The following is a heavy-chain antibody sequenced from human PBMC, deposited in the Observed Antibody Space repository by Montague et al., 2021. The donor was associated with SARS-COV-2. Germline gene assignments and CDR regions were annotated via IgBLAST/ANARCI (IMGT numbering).Heavy chain of an antibody. CDR3: VKVRDSGYDYPNGFDS. D-gene: IGHD5-12*01. V-gene: IGHV3-23*01. Sequence: SLRLSWSASGFSFSRYAMSWVRQAPGKGLEWVSGISGASVRIYYADSVKGWFTISRDNSKNTLDVQMNSLRAEDTAVYYCVKVRDSGYDYPNGFDSWGQGTLVTVSS. CDR1: GFSFSRYA. J-gene: IGHJ5*01. CDR2: ISGASVRI.